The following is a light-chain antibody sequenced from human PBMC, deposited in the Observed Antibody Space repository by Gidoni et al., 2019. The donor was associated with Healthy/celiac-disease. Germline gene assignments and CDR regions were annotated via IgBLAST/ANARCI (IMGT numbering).Light chain of an antibody. CDR3: MQALQNWT. J-gene: IGKJ1*01. CDR2: LGS. Sequence: DMVMNQCPLSLPVNPGEPASISCRSSQRLLHSSGYNYLDWYLQKPGQSTQPLIYLGSNRASGVPDRFSGSGSGPEFTLKTSRGEAEEVGVYYCMQALQNWTFGQRTKVEI. CDR1: QRLLHSSGYNY. V-gene: IGKV2-28*01.